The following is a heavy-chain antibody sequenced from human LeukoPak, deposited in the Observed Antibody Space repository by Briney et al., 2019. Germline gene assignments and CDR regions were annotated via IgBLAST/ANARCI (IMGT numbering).Heavy chain of an antibody. V-gene: IGHV3-74*01. D-gene: IGHD1-14*01. CDR2: INTDGSST. CDR1: GFTFSSYW. CDR3: ARRSAANRNDFDY. Sequence: PGGSLRLSCAASGFTFSSYWMHWVRQAPGKVLVWVSRINTDGSSTSYADSVKGRFTISRDNAKNTLYLQMNSLRAEDTAVYYCARRSAANRNDFDYWGQGTLVTVSS. J-gene: IGHJ4*02.